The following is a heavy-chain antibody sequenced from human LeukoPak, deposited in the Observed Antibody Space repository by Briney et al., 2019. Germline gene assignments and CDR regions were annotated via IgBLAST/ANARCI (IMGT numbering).Heavy chain of an antibody. D-gene: IGHD1-26*01. V-gene: IGHV4-61*02. CDR3: ARDYSGSYGWGAFDI. CDR2: IYTSGST. CDR1: GGSISSGSYY. Sequence: PSETLSLTCTVSGGSISSGSYYWSWIRQPAGKGLEWIGRIYTSGSTNYNPSLKSRVTISVDTSKNQFSLKLSSVTAADTAVYYCARDYSGSYGWGAFDIWGQGTMVTVSS. J-gene: IGHJ3*02.